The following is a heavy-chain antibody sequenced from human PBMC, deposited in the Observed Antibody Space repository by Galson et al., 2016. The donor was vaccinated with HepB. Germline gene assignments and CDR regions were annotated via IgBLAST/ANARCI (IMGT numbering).Heavy chain of an antibody. J-gene: IGHJ4*02. Sequence: SVKVSCKASGDSFIGYAMNWVRQAPGQRLEWMGWIDTGNGRTKYSQKFQGRVTITRDTSASTGYMEMRSPRSEDTALYYCARGRWTSTYAGYWFDFWGQGTLVTVSS. D-gene: IGHD2-2*01. CDR1: GDSFIGYA. V-gene: IGHV1-3*04. CDR2: IDTGNGRT. CDR3: ARGRWTSTYAGYWFDF.